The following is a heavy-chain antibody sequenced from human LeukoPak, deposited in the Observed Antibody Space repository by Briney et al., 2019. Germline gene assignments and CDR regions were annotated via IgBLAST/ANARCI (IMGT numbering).Heavy chain of an antibody. Sequence: PSETLSLTCTVSGGSISSGGYYWSWIRQHPGKGLEWIGYIYYSGSTYYNPSLKSRVTISVDTSKNQFSLKLSSVTAADTAVYYCARGSVTMVRGVIIRLSYFDYWGQGTLVTVSS. CDR1: GGSISSGGYY. V-gene: IGHV4-31*03. CDR3: ARGSVTMVRGVIIRLSYFDY. D-gene: IGHD3-10*01. J-gene: IGHJ4*02. CDR2: IYYSGST.